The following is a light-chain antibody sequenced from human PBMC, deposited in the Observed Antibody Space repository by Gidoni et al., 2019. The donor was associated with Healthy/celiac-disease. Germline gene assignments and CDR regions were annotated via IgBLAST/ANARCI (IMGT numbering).Light chain of an antibody. CDR3: QSYDSSLSGSV. CDR1: SSNIRAGYD. CDR2: GNS. J-gene: IGLJ2*01. Sequence: QTVLTQPPSMSGAPVTRVTIDCTGSSSNIRAGYDVHWYQQRPGTASKLLIYGNSNRPSGVPDRFSGSKSGTSASLAITGLQADDEADYYCQSYDSSLSGSVFGGGTKLTVL. V-gene: IGLV1-40*01.